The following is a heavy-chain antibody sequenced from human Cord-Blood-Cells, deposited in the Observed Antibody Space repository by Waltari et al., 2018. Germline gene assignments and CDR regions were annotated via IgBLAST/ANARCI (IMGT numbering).Heavy chain of an antibody. J-gene: IGHJ4*02. CDR1: GGSFSGYY. CDR2: IKHSGST. V-gene: IGHV4-34*01. CDR3: ARLRGSGSYYDY. Sequence: QVQLQQWGAGLLKPSETLSLTCAVYGGSFSGYYWSWIRQPPGKGLEWIGEIKHSGSTNYNTSLKSRVTISVDTSKNQCSLKLSSVTAADTAVYYCARLRGSGSYYDYWGQGTLVTVSS. D-gene: IGHD3-10*01.